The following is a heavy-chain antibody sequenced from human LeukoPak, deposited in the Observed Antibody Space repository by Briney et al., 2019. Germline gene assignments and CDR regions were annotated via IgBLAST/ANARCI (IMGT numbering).Heavy chain of an antibody. Sequence: GGSLRLSCAASGFTFSSYGMHWVRQAPGKGLEWVAVISYDGSNKYYADSVKARFTISRDNSKNTLYLQMNSLRAEDTAVYYCAKAPYYYGSGSYFDYWGQGTLVTVSS. J-gene: IGHJ4*02. CDR2: ISYDGSNK. V-gene: IGHV3-30*18. CDR1: GFTFSSYG. D-gene: IGHD3-10*01. CDR3: AKAPYYYGSGSYFDY.